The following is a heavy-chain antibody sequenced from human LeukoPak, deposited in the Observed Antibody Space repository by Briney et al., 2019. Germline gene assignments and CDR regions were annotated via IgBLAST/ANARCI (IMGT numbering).Heavy chain of an antibody. CDR3: AKVGGLSPLRWYDY. D-gene: IGHD2-15*01. Sequence: GGSLRLSCAASGFTFSSYWMSWVRQAPGKGLEWVSAISGSGGSTYYADSVKGRFTISRDNSKNTLYLQMNSLRAEDTAVYYCAKVGGLSPLRWYDYWGQGTLVTVSS. CDR1: GFTFSSYW. CDR2: ISGSGGST. J-gene: IGHJ4*02. V-gene: IGHV3-23*01.